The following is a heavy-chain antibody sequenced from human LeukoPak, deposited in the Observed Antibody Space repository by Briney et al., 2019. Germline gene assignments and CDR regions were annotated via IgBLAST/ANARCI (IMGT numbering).Heavy chain of an antibody. CDR1: GYTCTSYG. Sequence: ASVKVSCKASGYTCTSYGISWVRQAPGQGLEWMGWISAYNGNTNYAQKLQGRVTMTTDTSTSTPYMELRSLRSEDTAVYYCARDYGFSYGMDVWGQGPTVTVSS. J-gene: IGHJ6*02. CDR3: ARDYGFSYGMDV. V-gene: IGHV1-18*01. CDR2: ISAYNGNT. D-gene: IGHD3-3*01.